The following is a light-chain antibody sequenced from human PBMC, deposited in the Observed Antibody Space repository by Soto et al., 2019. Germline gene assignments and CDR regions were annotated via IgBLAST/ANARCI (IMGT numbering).Light chain of an antibody. CDR3: QEFGSSIPHT. V-gene: IGKV3-20*01. Sequence: EIVMTQSPGTLSLSPGERATISCRASQVIGSRYLAWYHQKSGQAPRLLIYGASSRATSIPDRFSGRGSGTDFTLTISRLEPEDCGVYYCQEFGSSIPHTFGQGTKLEIK. J-gene: IGKJ2*01. CDR2: GAS. CDR1: QVIGSRY.